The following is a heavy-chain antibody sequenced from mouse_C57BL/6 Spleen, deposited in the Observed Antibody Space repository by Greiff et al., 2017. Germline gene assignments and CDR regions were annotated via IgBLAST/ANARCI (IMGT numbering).Heavy chain of an antibody. V-gene: IGHV3-6*01. CDR1: GYSITSGYY. D-gene: IGHD2-4*01. J-gene: IGHJ4*01. Sequence: EVKLVESGPGLVKPSQSLSLTCSVTGYSITSGYYWNWIRQFPGNKLEWMGYISYDGSNNYNPSLKNRISITRDTSKNQFFLKLNSVTTEDTATYYCARYDYKPYAMDYWGQGTSVTVSS. CDR3: ARYDYKPYAMDY. CDR2: ISYDGSN.